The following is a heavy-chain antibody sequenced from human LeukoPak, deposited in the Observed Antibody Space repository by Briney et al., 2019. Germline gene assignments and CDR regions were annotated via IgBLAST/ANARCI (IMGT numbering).Heavy chain of an antibody. CDR2: ISSGGHDAT. Sequence: GGSLRLSCAASGFSFSDYAMVWVRQAPRKGLEWVSGISSGGHDATFYADSVKGRFTISRDNSKNTLYLQMNSLRAEDTAIYYCAKDYDSSGYYYGGTFDYWGHGTLVTVSS. J-gene: IGHJ4*01. CDR3: AKDYDSSGYYYGGTFDY. CDR1: GFSFSDYA. V-gene: IGHV3-23*01. D-gene: IGHD3-22*01.